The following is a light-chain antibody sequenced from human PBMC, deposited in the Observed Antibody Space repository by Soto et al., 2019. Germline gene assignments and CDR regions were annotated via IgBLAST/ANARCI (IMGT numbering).Light chain of an antibody. CDR1: QSVSSSY. CDR2: GAS. V-gene: IGKV3-20*01. Sequence: EIVLTQSPGTLSLSPGERATLSCRASQSVSSSYLAWYQQKPGHAPRLLIYGASSKTTGLPDGFSGSGYGTDFTLTISRLEPEDFAVYYCQQYGSSPGTFGQGTKLEIK. J-gene: IGKJ2*01. CDR3: QQYGSSPGT.